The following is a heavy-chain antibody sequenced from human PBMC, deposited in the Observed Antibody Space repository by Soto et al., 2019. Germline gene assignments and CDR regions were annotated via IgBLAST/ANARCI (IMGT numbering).Heavy chain of an antibody. CDR3: ARDWVRLANIVGATIDY. CDR2: ISYDGSNK. Sequence: QVQLVESGGGVVQPGRSLRLSCAASGFTFSSYAMHWVRQAPGKGLEWVAVISYDGSNKYYADSVKGRFTISRDNSKNTLYLHMNSLRAEDTAVYYCARDWVRLANIVGATIDYWGQGTLVTVSS. V-gene: IGHV3-30-3*01. CDR1: GFTFSSYA. D-gene: IGHD1-26*01. J-gene: IGHJ4*02.